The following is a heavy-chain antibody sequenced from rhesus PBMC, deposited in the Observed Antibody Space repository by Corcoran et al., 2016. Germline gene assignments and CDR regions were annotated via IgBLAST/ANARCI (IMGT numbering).Heavy chain of an antibody. D-gene: IGHD6-25*01. CDR2: ISYTGGST. J-gene: IGHJ4*01. Sequence: EVQLVETGGGLVQPGGSLRLSCAASGFTFSRSGMSWVRQAPGKGLEWVSGISYTGGSTDDAKYVKCRFTSSRDNSENMLSLQMSSLRTEDTAVYYCAKEVAAAGNLDYWGQGVLVTVSS. CDR1: GFTFSRSG. V-gene: IGHV3S5*01. CDR3: AKEVAAAGNLDY.